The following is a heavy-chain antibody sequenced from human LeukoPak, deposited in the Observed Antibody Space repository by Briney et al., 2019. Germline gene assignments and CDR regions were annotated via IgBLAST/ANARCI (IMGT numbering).Heavy chain of an antibody. CDR1: GGSISRYY. V-gene: IGHV4-4*07. CDR2: IDTSGST. Sequence: PSETLSLMCTFSGGSISRYYGSWIRQPAGKGLEWIGRIDTSGSTNYNPSLKSRLTISVDTSKNQFSLQLSAVTAADTAVYYCARGADNIYCYYSMDLWGKGTPVTVPS. J-gene: IGHJ6*03. D-gene: IGHD2/OR15-2a*01. CDR3: ARGADNIYCYYSMDL.